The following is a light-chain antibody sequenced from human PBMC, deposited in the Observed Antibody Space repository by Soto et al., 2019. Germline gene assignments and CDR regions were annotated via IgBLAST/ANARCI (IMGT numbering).Light chain of an antibody. Sequence: QSALTQPPSASGSPGQSLTISCTGTSSDVGGYNYVSWYQQRPGKAPKLVIYEVTKRPSGVPDRFSGSKSGSTASLTVSGLQADDEAEYYCASYVGSKSFVFGGGTKLTVL. V-gene: IGLV2-8*01. CDR2: EVT. CDR1: SSDVGGYNY. CDR3: ASYVGSKSFV. J-gene: IGLJ3*02.